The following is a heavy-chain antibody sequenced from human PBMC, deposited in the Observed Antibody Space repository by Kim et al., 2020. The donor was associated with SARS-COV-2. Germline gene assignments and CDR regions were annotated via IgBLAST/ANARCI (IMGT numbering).Heavy chain of an antibody. D-gene: IGHD3-10*01. CDR1: GGSFSGYY. CDR3: ARAGVVLLWFGESQTFDY. J-gene: IGHJ4*02. Sequence: SETLSLTCAVYGGSFSGYYWSWIRQPPGKGLEWIGEINHSGSTKYNPSLKSRVTISVDTSKNQFSLKLSSVTAADTAVYYCARAGVVLLWFGESQTFDYWGQGTLVTVSS. CDR2: INHSGST. V-gene: IGHV4-34*01.